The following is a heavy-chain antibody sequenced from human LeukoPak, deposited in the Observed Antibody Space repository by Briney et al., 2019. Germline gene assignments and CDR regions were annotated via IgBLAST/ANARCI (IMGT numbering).Heavy chain of an antibody. Sequence: PGGSMRLSCAASGFTFSSYAMSWVRQAPGKGLEWVSAISGSGGSTYYADSVKGRFTISRDNSKNTLYLQMNSLRAEDTAVYYCAKNYDYVWDPLGVWGQGTLVTVSS. J-gene: IGHJ4*02. V-gene: IGHV3-23*01. CDR2: ISGSGGST. CDR1: GFTFSSYA. D-gene: IGHD3-16*01. CDR3: AKNYDYVWDPLGV.